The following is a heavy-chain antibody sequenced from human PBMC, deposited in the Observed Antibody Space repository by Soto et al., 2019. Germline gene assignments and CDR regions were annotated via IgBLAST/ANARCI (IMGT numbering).Heavy chain of an antibody. CDR3: ARDRPAVAGLAWFDP. V-gene: IGHV1-3*01. J-gene: IGHJ5*02. D-gene: IGHD6-19*01. Sequence: ASVKVSCKASGYTFTSYAMHWVRQAPGQRLEWMGWINAGNGNTKYSQKFQGRVTIARDTSASTAYMELSSLRSEDTAVYYCARDRPAVAGLAWFDPWGQGTLVTVSS. CDR2: INAGNGNT. CDR1: GYTFTSYA.